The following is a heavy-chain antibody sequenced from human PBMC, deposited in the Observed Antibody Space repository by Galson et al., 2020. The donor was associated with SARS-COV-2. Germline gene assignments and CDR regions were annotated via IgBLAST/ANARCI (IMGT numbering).Heavy chain of an antibody. CDR3: ARAWSQNYYYMDV. V-gene: IGHV4-59*01. Sequence: SETLSLTCTVSGGHISSYYWSWIRQPPGKGLEWIGYIYYSGSTSYNPSLKSRVTISIDTSKKQFSLKLSSVTAADTAVYYCARAWSQNYYYMDVLGKGTTVTVSS. J-gene: IGHJ6*03. CDR1: GGHISSYY. D-gene: IGHD3-3*01. CDR2: IYYSGST.